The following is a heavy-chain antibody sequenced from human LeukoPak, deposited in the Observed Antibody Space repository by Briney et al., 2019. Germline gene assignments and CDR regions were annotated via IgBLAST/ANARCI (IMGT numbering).Heavy chain of an antibody. CDR1: GGSISSYY. CDR2: IYYSGST. Sequence: PSETLSLTCTVSGGSISSYYWSWLRQPPGKGLEWIGYIYYSGSTNYNPSLKSRVTISVDTSKNQFSLKLSSVTAADTAVYYCARLYDFWSGYYPNWGQGTTVTVSS. CDR3: ARLYDFWSGYYPN. J-gene: IGHJ6*02. D-gene: IGHD3-3*01. V-gene: IGHV4-59*01.